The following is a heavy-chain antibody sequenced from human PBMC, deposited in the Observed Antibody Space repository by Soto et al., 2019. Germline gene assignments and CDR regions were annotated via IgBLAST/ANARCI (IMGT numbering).Heavy chain of an antibody. D-gene: IGHD3-10*01. Sequence: QGQLQEAGPGLVKPSQTLSLTCTVSGGSISRGGYYWSWIRQHPGKGLEWIGYIYYSGSTYYNPSLKSRVTISVDTSKSQFCLKLSSVTAADTAVYYCARVALRVSLVRGVKYFVYWGQGTLVTVSS. J-gene: IGHJ4*02. CDR2: IYYSGST. CDR3: ARVALRVSLVRGVKYFVY. CDR1: GGSISRGGYY. V-gene: IGHV4-31*03.